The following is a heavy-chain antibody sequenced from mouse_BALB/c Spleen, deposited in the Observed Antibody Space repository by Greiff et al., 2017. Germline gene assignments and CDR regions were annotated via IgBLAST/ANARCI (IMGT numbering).Heavy chain of an antibody. CDR2: ISSGSSTI. D-gene: IGHD1-1*01. Sequence: EVKLVESGGGLVQPGGSRKLSCAASGFTFSSFGMHWVRQAPEKGLEWVAYISSGSSTIYYADTVKGRFTISRDNPKNTLFLQMTSLRSEDTAMYYCARSPYGSSYFDYWGQGTTLTVSS. J-gene: IGHJ2*01. CDR3: ARSPYGSSYFDY. CDR1: GFTFSSFG. V-gene: IGHV5-17*02.